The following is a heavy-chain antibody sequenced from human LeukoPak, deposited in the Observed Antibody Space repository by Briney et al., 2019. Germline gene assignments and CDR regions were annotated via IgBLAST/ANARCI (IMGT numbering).Heavy chain of an antibody. CDR1: GYTFTIYD. D-gene: IGHD2-2*02. J-gene: IGHJ6*03. CDR3: AKDGKRASIIRYYYYYMDV. Sequence: VKVSCKASGYTFTIYDINWVRQASGQGLEWMGWMNPNTGNTGYAQKFQGRVTITRNTSISTVYMELSSLRSEDTAVYYCAKDGKRASIIRYYYYYMDVWGKGTTVTISS. CDR2: MNPNTGNT. V-gene: IGHV1-8*03.